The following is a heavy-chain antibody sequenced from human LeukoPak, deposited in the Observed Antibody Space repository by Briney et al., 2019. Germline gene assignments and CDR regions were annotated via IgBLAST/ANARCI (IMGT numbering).Heavy chain of an antibody. CDR1: GFNFDRYT. D-gene: IGHD3-10*02. CDR2: AGWAGGTT. J-gene: IGHJ4*02. CDR3: AKELDTMFFDY. Sequence: GGSLRFTCATSGFNFDRYTIHWVRQAPGKGLEWVSLAGWAGGTTFYSDSVRGRFTISRDSGRKSVYLQMNSLTTDDTAFYFCAKELDTMFFDYWGQGALVTVSS. V-gene: IGHV3-43*01.